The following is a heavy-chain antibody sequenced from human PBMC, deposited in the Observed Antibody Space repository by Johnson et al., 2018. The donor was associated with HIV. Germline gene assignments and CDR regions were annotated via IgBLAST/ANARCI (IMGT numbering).Heavy chain of an antibody. J-gene: IGHJ3*02. D-gene: IGHD6-13*01. CDR2: IGYDGSDK. CDR3: ARDLAYNSRWTGAFDI. CDR1: GFTFSSYA. Sequence: QVQLVESGGGVVQPGRSLRLSCAASGFTFSSYAMHWVRQAPGKGLKWVAVIGYDGSDKYYADSVKGRVTISRDNPKNTVYLHMNNLRAEDTAVYYCARDLAYNSRWTGAFDIWGQGTMVTVSS. V-gene: IGHV3-30*04.